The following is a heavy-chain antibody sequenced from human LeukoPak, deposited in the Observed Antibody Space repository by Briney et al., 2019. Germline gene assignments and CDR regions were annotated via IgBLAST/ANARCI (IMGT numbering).Heavy chain of an antibody. J-gene: IGHJ4*02. V-gene: IGHV1-2*02. CDR3: ARAFVVDQVGATSGIDY. D-gene: IGHD1-26*01. Sequence: ASVTVSCKASGYTFTGYYMHWVRQAPGQGLEWMGWINPNSGGTNYAQKFQGRVTMTRDTSISTAYMELSSLRSEDTAVYYCARAFVVDQVGATSGIDYWGQGTLVTVSS. CDR2: INPNSGGT. CDR1: GYTFTGYY.